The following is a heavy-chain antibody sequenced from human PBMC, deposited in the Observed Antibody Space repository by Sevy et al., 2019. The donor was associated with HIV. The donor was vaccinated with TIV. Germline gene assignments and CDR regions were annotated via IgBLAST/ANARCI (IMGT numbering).Heavy chain of an antibody. CDR1: GGSISAYY. J-gene: IGHJ5*02. D-gene: IGHD5-12*01. CDR2: IYYTGST. Sequence: SETLSLTCTVSGGSISAYYWSWIRQPPGKGLEWIGYIYYTGSTNYNPSLKTRVTMSVDTSKNQFSLKLSSVIAADTAGYYCARAPPVRSGDDSLNWFDPWGQGTLVTVSS. V-gene: IGHV4-59*01. CDR3: ARAPPVRSGDDSLNWFDP.